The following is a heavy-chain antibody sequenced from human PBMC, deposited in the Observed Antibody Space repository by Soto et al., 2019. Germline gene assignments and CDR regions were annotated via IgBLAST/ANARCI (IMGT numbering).Heavy chain of an antibody. Sequence: EVQLVESGGGLVQPGGSLRLSCAASGFTVSSYIMNWVRQAPGKGLEWVSYISSSSSTIYYADSVKGLVTISRDNAKNSLYLQMNSLRAEDTPVYYWAKDNGYSYGPFDSWGQGTMVTVSS. CDR2: ISSSSSTI. J-gene: IGHJ4*02. D-gene: IGHD5-18*01. CDR3: AKDNGYSYGPFDS. V-gene: IGHV3-48*01. CDR1: GFTVSSYI.